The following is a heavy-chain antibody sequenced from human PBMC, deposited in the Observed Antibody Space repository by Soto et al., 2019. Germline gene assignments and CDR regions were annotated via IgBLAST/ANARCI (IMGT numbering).Heavy chain of an antibody. D-gene: IGHD2-21*01. CDR2: ISYDGTNK. V-gene: IGHV3-30*18. Sequence: QVQLVESGGGEVQPGRSLTISCAASGFTFSTYGMHWVRQTPGKGLEWVAVISYDGTNKFYSASVWGRFTISRDNFKNTLTLQMNSLRADDTAVYSCAKDLQSYGDYDYY. CDR3: AKDLQSYGDYDYY. CDR1: GFTFSTYG. J-gene: IGHJ6*03.